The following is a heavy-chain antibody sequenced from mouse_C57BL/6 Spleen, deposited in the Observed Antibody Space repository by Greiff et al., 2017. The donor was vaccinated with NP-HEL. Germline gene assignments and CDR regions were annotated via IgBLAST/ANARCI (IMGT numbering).Heavy chain of an antibody. V-gene: IGHV2-6-1*01. CDR3: ARQEGYYGNYAMDY. CDR1: GFSLTSYG. CDR2: IWSDGST. Sequence: VKLMESGPGLVAPSQSLSITCTVSGFSLTSYGVHWVRQPPGKGLEWLVVIWSDGSTTYNSALKSRLSISKDNSKSQVFLKMNSLQTDDTAMYYCARQEGYYGNYAMDYWGQGTSVTVSS. D-gene: IGHD2-1*01. J-gene: IGHJ4*01.